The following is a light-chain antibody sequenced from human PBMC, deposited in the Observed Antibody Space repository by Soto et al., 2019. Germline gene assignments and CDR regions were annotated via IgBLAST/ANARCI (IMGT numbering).Light chain of an antibody. J-gene: IGKJ5*01. CDR3: QQPNRSPIP. Sequence: VTQSPAALCTTLGDHAPLPCRASQGVSSMLAWYQQKPGKAPRLLIYAASSLQSGVPSRFSGSGSGTDFTLTISSLQPEDFAPYCCQQPNRSPIPFAQLARLEI. CDR2: AAS. V-gene: IGKV1-12*01. CDR1: QGVSSM.